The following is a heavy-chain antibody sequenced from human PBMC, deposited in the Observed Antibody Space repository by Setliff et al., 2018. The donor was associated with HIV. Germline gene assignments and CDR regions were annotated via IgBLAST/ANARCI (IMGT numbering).Heavy chain of an antibody. J-gene: IGHJ4*02. CDR3: ARGRYLRAISDSLFDF. V-gene: IGHV4-31*03. Sequence: SETLSLTCSVSGGSISDNYYYWNWIRQHPGKGLEWIGYIYNSGTTFYNPSLEGRLIMSVDPSKNQFSLKLTSVTAADTAVYYCARGRYLRAISDSLFDFWVQGTLGPSPQ. D-gene: IGHD2-21*02. CDR1: GGSISDNYYY. CDR2: IYNSGTT.